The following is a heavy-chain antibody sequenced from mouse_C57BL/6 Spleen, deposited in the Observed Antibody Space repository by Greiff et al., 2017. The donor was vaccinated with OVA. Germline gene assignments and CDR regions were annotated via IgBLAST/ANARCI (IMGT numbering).Heavy chain of an antibody. CDR3: AFNGSSESWFAY. V-gene: IGHV1-82*01. CDR1: GYAFSSSW. J-gene: IGHJ3*01. D-gene: IGHD1-1*01. CDR2: IYPGDGDT. Sequence: QVQLQQSGPELVKPGASVKISCKASGYAFSSSWMNWVKQRPGKGLEWIGRIYPGDGDTNYNGKFKGKATLTADKSSSTAYMQLSSLTSEDSAVDFYAFNGSSESWFAYWGQGTLVTVSA.